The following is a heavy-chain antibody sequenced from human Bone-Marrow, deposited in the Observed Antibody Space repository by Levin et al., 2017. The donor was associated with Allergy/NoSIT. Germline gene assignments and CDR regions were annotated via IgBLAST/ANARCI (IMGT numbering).Heavy chain of an antibody. Sequence: GGSLRLSCAASGFTFSHYGMHWLRQAPGKGLEWVAGIWFDGRESYHADSVKGRFTISRDDPKSTLYLEMNSLRGEDTAVYYCARDLAMWALDVWGQGTTVTVSS. CDR3: ARDLAMWALDV. J-gene: IGHJ6*02. V-gene: IGHV3-33*01. D-gene: IGHD1-26*01. CDR2: IWFDGRES. CDR1: GFTFSHYG.